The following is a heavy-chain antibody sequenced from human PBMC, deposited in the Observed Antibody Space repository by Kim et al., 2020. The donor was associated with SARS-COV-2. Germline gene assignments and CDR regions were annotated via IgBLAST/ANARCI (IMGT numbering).Heavy chain of an antibody. V-gene: IGHV1-69*13. D-gene: IGHD6-6*01. CDR2: IIPIFGTA. CDR1: GGTFSSYA. CDR3: ARENSSSSGAYAFDI. J-gene: IGHJ3*02. Sequence: SVKVSCKASGGTFSSYAISWVRQAPGQGLEWMGGIIPIFGTANYAQKFQGRVTITADESTSTAYMELSSLRSEDTAVYYCARENSSSSGAYAFDIWGQGTMVTVSS.